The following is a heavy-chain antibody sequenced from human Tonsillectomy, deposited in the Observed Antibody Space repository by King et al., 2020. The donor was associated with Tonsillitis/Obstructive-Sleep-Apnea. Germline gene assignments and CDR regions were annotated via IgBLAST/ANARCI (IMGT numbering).Heavy chain of an antibody. CDR2: ISGSGGST. V-gene: IGHV3-23*04. CDR3: AKEREDIVVVPAAVYYYGLAV. CDR1: GFTFSSYA. D-gene: IGHD2-2*01. Sequence: VQLVESGGGLVQPGGSLRLSCAASGFTFSSYAMSWVRQAPGKGLEWVSGISGSGGSTYYADSVKGRFTISRDNSKNTLYLQMNSLRAEDTAVYYCAKEREDIVVVPAAVYYYGLAVWGQGTTVTVSS. J-gene: IGHJ6*02.